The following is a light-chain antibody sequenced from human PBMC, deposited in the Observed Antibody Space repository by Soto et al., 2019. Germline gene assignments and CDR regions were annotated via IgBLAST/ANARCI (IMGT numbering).Light chain of an antibody. Sequence: DIVLTQSPLSLPVTLGQPASLSCRSSESLLHSGGNTYLSWLHQRPGQPPRLLIYQISERLSGVPDRFSGSGAGTNFTLGISRVEAEDVGIFFCMQSSQLRTFGQGTKVEIK. CDR3: MQSSQLRT. J-gene: IGKJ1*01. CDR2: QIS. V-gene: IGKV2-24*01. CDR1: ESLLHSGGNTY.